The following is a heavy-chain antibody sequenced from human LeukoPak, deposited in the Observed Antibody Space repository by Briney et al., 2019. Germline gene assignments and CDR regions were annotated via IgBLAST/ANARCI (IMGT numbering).Heavy chain of an antibody. Sequence: SVKVSCKASGGTFSIYAISWVRQAPGQGLEWMGRIIPIFGTANYAQKFQGRVTITTDESTSTAYMELSSLRSEDTAVYYCARDLGVRIVGAMRYWGQGTLVTVSS. D-gene: IGHD1-26*01. CDR2: IIPIFGTA. J-gene: IGHJ4*02. CDR1: GGTFSIYA. CDR3: ARDLGVRIVGAMRY. V-gene: IGHV1-69*05.